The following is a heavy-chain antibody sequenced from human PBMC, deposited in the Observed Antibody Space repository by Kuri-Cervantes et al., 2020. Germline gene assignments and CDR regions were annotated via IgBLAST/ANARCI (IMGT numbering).Heavy chain of an antibody. Sequence: GSLRLSCTVSGGSISSYYWSWIRQPAGKGLEWIGRIYTSGSTNYNPSLKSRVTMSVDTPKNQFSLKLSSVTAADTAVYYCARALDYGDYVGGWFDPWGQGTLVTVSS. CDR2: IYTSGST. D-gene: IGHD4-17*01. CDR3: ARALDYGDYVGGWFDP. J-gene: IGHJ5*02. V-gene: IGHV4-4*07. CDR1: GGSISSYY.